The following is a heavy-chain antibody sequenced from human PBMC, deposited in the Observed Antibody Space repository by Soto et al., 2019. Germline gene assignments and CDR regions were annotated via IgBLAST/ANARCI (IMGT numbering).Heavy chain of an antibody. J-gene: IGHJ1*01. V-gene: IGHV3-23*01. D-gene: IGHD4-4*01. CDR2: ISGSGGST. CDR1: GFTFSSYA. Sequence: GGSLRLSCAASGFTFSSYAMSWVRQAPGKGLEWVSAISGSGGSTYYADSVKGRFTISRDNSKNTLYLQMNTLRAEDTAVYSCAKDPAYSNFQHWGQGTLVTVSS. CDR3: AKDPAYSNFQH.